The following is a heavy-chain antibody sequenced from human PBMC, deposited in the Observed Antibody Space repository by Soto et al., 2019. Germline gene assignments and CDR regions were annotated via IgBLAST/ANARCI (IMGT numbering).Heavy chain of an antibody. CDR3: ATTRSMITFGGVIVMDRIPLPDRLPNFDY. J-gene: IGHJ4*02. CDR1: GFTFSSYG. D-gene: IGHD3-16*02. CDR2: ISYDGSNK. V-gene: IGHV3-30*03. Sequence: GGSLRLSCAASGFTFSSYGMHWVRQAPGKGLEWVAVISYDGSNKYYADSVKGRFTISRDNSKNTLYLQMNSLRAEDTAVYYCATTRSMITFGGVIVMDRIPLPDRLPNFDYWGQGTLVTVSS.